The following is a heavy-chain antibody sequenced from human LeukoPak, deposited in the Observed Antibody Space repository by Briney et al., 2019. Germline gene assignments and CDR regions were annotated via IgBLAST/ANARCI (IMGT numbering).Heavy chain of an antibody. CDR2: INPNSGGT. CDR1: GYTFTGYY. V-gene: IGHV1-2*02. D-gene: IGHD1-26*01. Sequence: ASVKVSCKASGYTFTGYYMHWVRQAPGQGLEWMGWINPNSGGTNYAQKFQGRVTMTRDTSTSTVYMELSSLRSEDTAVYYCVRGDSGSYYYYYYMDVWGKGTTVTVSS. J-gene: IGHJ6*03. CDR3: VRGDSGSYYYYYYMDV.